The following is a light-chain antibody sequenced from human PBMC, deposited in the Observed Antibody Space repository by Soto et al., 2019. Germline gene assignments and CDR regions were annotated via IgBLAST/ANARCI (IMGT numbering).Light chain of an antibody. CDR2: EVS. Sequence: QSALTQPPSVSGSPGQSVTISCTGTSTDFVGYNRVSWYQQPPGTAPNLMIYEVSKRPSGVPDRFSGSKSGNTASLTISGLQAEDEADYYCSLYTSENAYVFGTGTKVTVL. J-gene: IGLJ1*01. CDR3: SLYTSENAYV. CDR1: STDFVGYNR. V-gene: IGLV2-18*01.